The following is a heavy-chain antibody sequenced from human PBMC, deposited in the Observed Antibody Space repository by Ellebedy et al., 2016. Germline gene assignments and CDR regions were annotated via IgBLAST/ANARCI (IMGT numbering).Heavy chain of an antibody. V-gene: IGHV5-51*01. CDR1: GYTFSDHW. CDR3: ARHPGIAGPGDY. Sequence: KVSCXASGYTFSDHWVAWVRQMPGKGLEWMGIIYADDSDTRYSPPFRGQVTISVDKSINTAYLQWSTLKASDTAMYFCARHPGIAGPGDYWGQGTLVTVSS. J-gene: IGHJ4*02. CDR2: IYADDSDT. D-gene: IGHD6-13*01.